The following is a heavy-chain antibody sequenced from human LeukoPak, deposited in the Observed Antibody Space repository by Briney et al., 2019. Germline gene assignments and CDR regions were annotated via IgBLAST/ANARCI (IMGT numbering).Heavy chain of an antibody. D-gene: IGHD1-7*01. J-gene: IGHJ4*02. CDR2: TSDRGDYT. CDR3: ARKAQYNGHYPLDY. CDR1: GFTFTSYS. Sequence: GGSLRLSCAASGFTFTSYSMSWVRQAPGKGLERVSGTSDRGDYTYYADSVKGRFTISRDSSKNTLFLQMNSLRAEDTALYFCARKAQYNGHYPLDYWGQGALVTVSS. V-gene: IGHV3-23*01.